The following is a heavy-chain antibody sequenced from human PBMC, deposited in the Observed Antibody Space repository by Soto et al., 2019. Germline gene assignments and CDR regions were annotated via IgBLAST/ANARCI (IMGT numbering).Heavy chain of an antibody. CDR1: GFTFSSYA. J-gene: IGHJ6*02. D-gene: IGHD1-1*01. V-gene: IGHV3-23*01. CDR3: AKETGGRYYYGMDV. Sequence: GGSLRLSCAASGFTFSSYAMSWVRQAPGKGLEWVSAISGSGGSTYYADSVKGRFTIPRDNSKNTLYLQMNSLRAEDTAVYYCAKETGGRYYYGMDVWGQGTTVTVSS. CDR2: ISGSGGST.